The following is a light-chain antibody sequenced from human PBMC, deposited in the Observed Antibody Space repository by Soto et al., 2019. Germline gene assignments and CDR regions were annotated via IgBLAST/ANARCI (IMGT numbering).Light chain of an antibody. CDR1: QSIGAW. Sequence: DIQITQSPSTLSASVGDRFTITFRASQSIGAWLAWYQQKPGKAPKLLIYDASSLESGVPSRFSGSGSGTEFTLTISSLQPDDFATYYCQQYNSYSWTFGQGTKV. CDR3: QQYNSYSWT. CDR2: DAS. J-gene: IGKJ1*01. V-gene: IGKV1-5*01.